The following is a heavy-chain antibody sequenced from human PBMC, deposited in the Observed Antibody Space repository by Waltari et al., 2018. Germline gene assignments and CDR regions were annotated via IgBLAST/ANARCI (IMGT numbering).Heavy chain of an antibody. V-gene: IGHV4-59*01. CDR2: TYYSGST. Sequence: QVQLQESGPGLVKPSETLSLTCTASGGSISSYYWSWIRQPPGKGLAWIGYTYYSGSTNYNPSLKSRVTISVDTSKNQFSLKLSSVTAADTAVYYCARSSDGQLWRYWYFDLWGRGTLVTVSS. J-gene: IGHJ2*01. CDR3: ARSSDGQLWRYWYFDL. D-gene: IGHD5-18*01. CDR1: GGSISSYY.